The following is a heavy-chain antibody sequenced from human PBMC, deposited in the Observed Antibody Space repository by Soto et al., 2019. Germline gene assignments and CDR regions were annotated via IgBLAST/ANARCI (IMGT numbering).Heavy chain of an antibody. V-gene: IGHV4-34*01. CDR3: ARLSPSRDSSGWPIYYYYGMDV. D-gene: IGHD6-25*01. CDR1: GGSFSGYY. J-gene: IGHJ6*02. Sequence: PSEILSLTCAVYGGSFSGYYWSWIRQPPGKGLEWIGEINHSGSTNYNPSLKSRVTISVDTSKNQFSLKLSSVTAAETAVYYCARLSPSRDSSGWPIYYYYGMDVWGQGTTVTVSS. CDR2: INHSGST.